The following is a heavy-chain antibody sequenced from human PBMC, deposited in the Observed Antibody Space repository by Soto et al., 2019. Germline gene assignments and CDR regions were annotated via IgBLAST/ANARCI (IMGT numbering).Heavy chain of an antibody. CDR2: IFYSGAT. Sequence: SETLSLTCTVSGASIRSNYWSWLRQPPGKSPEWIGYIFYSGATKYNPSFRSRVTISVDTSQKQFSLMLSSVTAADTAVYYCARVDCSGGGCYLNQYYFDYWGQGTLVTVSS. J-gene: IGHJ4*02. V-gene: IGHV4-59*01. CDR3: ARVDCSGGGCYLNQYYFDY. CDR1: GASIRSNY. D-gene: IGHD2-15*01.